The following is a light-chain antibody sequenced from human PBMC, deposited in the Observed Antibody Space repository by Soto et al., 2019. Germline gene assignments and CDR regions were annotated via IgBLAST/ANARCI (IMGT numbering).Light chain of an antibody. V-gene: IGKV3-20*01. CDR2: GTS. CDR1: ERIYSAY. CDR3: QLYSRSPRQIT. J-gene: IGKJ5*01. Sequence: EVVLTQSPGTLSLSRGERATLSCRASERIYSAYLGWYQQKPGQAPRLLIYGTSSRATGIPDRFSGSGSGTDCTLTISRLEPEDFAVYYCQLYSRSPRQITFGQGTRLEIK.